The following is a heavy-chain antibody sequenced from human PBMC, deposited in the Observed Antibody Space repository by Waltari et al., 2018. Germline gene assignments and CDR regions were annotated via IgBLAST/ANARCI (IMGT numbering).Heavy chain of an antibody. Sequence: EVQLVESGGGLVQPGGSLTLSCAASGFTFSSYWMSWVRQAPGKGVEWLANLKQDGSETYLLDSVRGRFTVSRDNAKNSRLLQMNSLRVEDTGVYYCASVKTIWSLDYWGQGTLVTVSS. CDR2: LKQDGSET. CDR1: GFTFSSYW. CDR3: ASVKTIWSLDY. V-gene: IGHV3-7*01. J-gene: IGHJ4*02. D-gene: IGHD1-1*01.